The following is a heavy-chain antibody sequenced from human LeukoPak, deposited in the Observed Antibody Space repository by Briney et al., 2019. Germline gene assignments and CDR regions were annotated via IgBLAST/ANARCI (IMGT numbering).Heavy chain of an antibody. CDR1: GDSISSYY. CDR2: IHYGGST. D-gene: IGHD5-18*01. Sequence: SETLSFTCAVSGDSISSYYWSWIRQPPGRGLEWIGCIHYGGSTNKLPTLKSRVTKSEDTSKNQVSLNWSSVTAPDTAVYYCARVPRGYAQAYYLDNWGLGTLDTVSS. V-gene: IGHV4-59*01. J-gene: IGHJ4*02. CDR3: ARVPRGYAQAYYLDN.